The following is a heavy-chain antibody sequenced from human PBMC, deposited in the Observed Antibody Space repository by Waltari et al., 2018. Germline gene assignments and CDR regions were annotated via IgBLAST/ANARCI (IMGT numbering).Heavy chain of an antibody. D-gene: IGHD3-22*01. J-gene: IGHJ3*02. V-gene: IGHV3-7*01. CDR2: IKKDGSGE. CDR1: GFTLSSSR. Sequence: EVQLVESGGGLVQPGGSLRLSCAASGFTLSSSRMSWVRQAPGKGMEGVANIKKDGSGEYYVDSVRGRFTISRDNAKNSLYLQMNSLRPEDTAVYYCARDQWFAFDIWGQGTMVTVSS. CDR3: ARDQWFAFDI.